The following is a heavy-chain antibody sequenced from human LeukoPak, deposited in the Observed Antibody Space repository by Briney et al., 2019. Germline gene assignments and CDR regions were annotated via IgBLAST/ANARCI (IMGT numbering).Heavy chain of an antibody. V-gene: IGHV1-2*02. Sequence: GSVKVSCKASGYTFTGYYMNWVRQAPGQGLEWMGWINPNSGGTNYAKKFQGRVTMTRDTSISTAYMELSRLRSDDTAVYYCARGNGITMVRAPGFDPWGQGTLVTVSS. D-gene: IGHD3-10*01. J-gene: IGHJ5*02. CDR3: ARGNGITMVRAPGFDP. CDR2: INPNSGGT. CDR1: GYTFTGYY.